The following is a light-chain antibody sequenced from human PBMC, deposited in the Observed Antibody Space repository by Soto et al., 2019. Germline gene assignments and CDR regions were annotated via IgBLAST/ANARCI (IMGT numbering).Light chain of an antibody. CDR1: QSVSSSY. CDR2: GAS. CDR3: QQYGSSQLT. Sequence: EIVLTQSPGTLSLSPGERATLSCRASQSVSSSYSAWYQQKPGQAPRLLIYGASSRATGIPDRFSGSGTGTDVTLTISRLEREDFGVYYCQQYGSSQLTFGGGTKVEIK. V-gene: IGKV3-20*01. J-gene: IGKJ4*01.